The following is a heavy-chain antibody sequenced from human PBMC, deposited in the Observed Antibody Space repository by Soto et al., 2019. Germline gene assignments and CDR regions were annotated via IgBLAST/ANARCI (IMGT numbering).Heavy chain of an antibody. CDR3: ARHMIVVATGAAFDI. CDR1: GYSFTSYW. D-gene: IGHD3-22*01. Sequence: GESLKISCKGSGYSFTSYWISWVRQMPGKGLEWMGRIDPSDSYTNYSPSFQGHVTISADKSISTAYLQWSSLKDSDTAMYYCARHMIVVATGAAFDIWGQGTMVTV. J-gene: IGHJ3*02. V-gene: IGHV5-10-1*01. CDR2: IDPSDSYT.